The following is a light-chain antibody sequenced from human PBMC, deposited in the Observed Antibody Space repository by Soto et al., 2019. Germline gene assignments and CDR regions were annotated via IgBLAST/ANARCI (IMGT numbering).Light chain of an antibody. Sequence: QAVVTQPASVSGSPGQSITISCSGTSSDVGGYNAVSWYQQHSDKAPKLMIYDVSNRPSGISDRFSASKSGNMASLTISGLQAEDEADYYCSSYTVTGSYVFGTGTKLTVL. CDR2: DVS. J-gene: IGLJ1*01. CDR3: SSYTVTGSYV. CDR1: SSDVGGYNA. V-gene: IGLV2-14*01.